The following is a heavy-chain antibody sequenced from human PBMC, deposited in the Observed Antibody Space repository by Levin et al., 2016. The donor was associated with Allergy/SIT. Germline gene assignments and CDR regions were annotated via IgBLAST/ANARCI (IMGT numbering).Heavy chain of an antibody. J-gene: IGHJ4*02. CDR1: GFTVSSNY. Sequence: GGSLRLSCAASGFTVSSNYMSWVRQAPGKGLEWVSVIYSGGSTYYADSVKGRFTISRDNSKNTLYLQMNSLRAEDTAVYYCAREPGYSSSPDDYWGQGTLVTVSS. V-gene: IGHV3-66*01. D-gene: IGHD6-13*01. CDR2: IYSGGST. CDR3: AREPGYSSSPDDY.